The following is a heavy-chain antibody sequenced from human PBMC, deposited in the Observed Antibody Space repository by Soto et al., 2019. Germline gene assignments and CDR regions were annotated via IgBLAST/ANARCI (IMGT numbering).Heavy chain of an antibody. Sequence: GESLKISCKGSGYSFTSYWISWVRQMPGKGLEWMGRIDPSDSYTNYSPSFQGHVTISADKSISTAYLQWGSLKASDTAMYYCARHYSSSWYSYYYGMDVWGQGTTVTVSS. CDR1: GYSFTSYW. D-gene: IGHD6-13*01. CDR3: ARHYSSSWYSYYYGMDV. V-gene: IGHV5-10-1*01. CDR2: IDPSDSYT. J-gene: IGHJ6*02.